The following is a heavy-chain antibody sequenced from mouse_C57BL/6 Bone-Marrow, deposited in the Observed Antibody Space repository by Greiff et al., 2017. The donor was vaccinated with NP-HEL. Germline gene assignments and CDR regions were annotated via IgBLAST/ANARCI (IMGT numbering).Heavy chain of an antibody. Sequence: VQLQQSGPGLVQPSQSLSITCTVSGFSLTSYGVHWVRQSPGKGLEWLGVIWSGGSTDYSAAFISRLSISKDNSKSQVFFKMNSLQADDTAIYYCASIWLRRDYAMDYWGQGTSVTVSS. CDR3: ASIWLRRDYAMDY. CDR2: IWSGGST. J-gene: IGHJ4*01. V-gene: IGHV2-2*01. D-gene: IGHD2-2*01. CDR1: GFSLTSYG.